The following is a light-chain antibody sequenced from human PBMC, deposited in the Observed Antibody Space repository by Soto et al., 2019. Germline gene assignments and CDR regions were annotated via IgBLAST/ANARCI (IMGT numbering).Light chain of an antibody. CDR3: QLFGTSWLT. CDR1: QSVASRY. CDR2: GAS. V-gene: IGKV3-20*01. Sequence: EIVLTQSPGTLSLSPGEGATLSCRASQSVASRYLGWYQQKPGQAPRLLIYGASSRATGIPDRFSGSGSGTDFILTISRLEPEDFAVYYCQLFGTSWLTFGPGTKVDMK. J-gene: IGKJ3*01.